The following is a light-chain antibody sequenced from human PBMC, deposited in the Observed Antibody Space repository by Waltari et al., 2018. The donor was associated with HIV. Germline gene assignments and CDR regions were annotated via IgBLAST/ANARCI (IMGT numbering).Light chain of an antibody. V-gene: IGLV3-10*01. CDR1: ALPQTY. CDR3: YSTYSSGVSWV. Sequence: SYELTQPPSVSVSPGQTARITCSGDALPQTYVYSYQQKSGQAPVLVIYEDTKRPSGISETFSGSSSGTVATLTITGAQVEHEADYYCYSTYSSGVSWVFGGGTKLTVL. CDR2: EDT. J-gene: IGLJ3*02.